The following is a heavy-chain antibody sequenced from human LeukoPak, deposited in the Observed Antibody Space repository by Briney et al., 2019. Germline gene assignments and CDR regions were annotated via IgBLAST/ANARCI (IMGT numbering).Heavy chain of an antibody. V-gene: IGHV1-18*01. CDR3: ARVRIKPGIAGTGLLYGFDI. Sequence: ASVKVSCKASGCTFTSYDINWVRQATGQGLEWMGWINTYNGNTNYAQKLQGRVTMTTDTSTDTAYMEMRSLSSDDTAVYFCARVRIKPGIAGTGLLYGFDIWGQGTMVTVSS. CDR2: INTYNGNT. D-gene: IGHD6-13*01. CDR1: GCTFTSYD. J-gene: IGHJ3*02.